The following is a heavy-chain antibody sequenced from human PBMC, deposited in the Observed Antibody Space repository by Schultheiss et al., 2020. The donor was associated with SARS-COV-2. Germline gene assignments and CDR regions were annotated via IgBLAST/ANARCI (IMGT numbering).Heavy chain of an antibody. V-gene: IGHV3-23*01. Sequence: GGSLRLSCAASGFTFSSYAMSWVRQAPGKGLEWVSAISGSGGSTYYADSVKGRFTISRDNSKNTLYLQMNSLRAEDTAVYYCAKERGYSYGYIPLDAFDIGGQETMVTVSS. D-gene: IGHD5-18*01. CDR2: ISGSGGST. CDR3: AKERGYSYGYIPLDAFDI. J-gene: IGHJ3*02. CDR1: GFTFSSYA.